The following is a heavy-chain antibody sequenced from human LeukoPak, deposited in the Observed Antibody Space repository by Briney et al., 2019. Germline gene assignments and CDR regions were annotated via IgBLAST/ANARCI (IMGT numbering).Heavy chain of an antibody. CDR3: AASRDSSGYHSPGFDY. CDR1: GYSFTSYW. V-gene: IGHV5-51*01. Sequence: GESLKISCKGSGYSFTSYWIGWVRQMPGKGLEWMGIIYPGDSDTRYSPSFQGQVTISADKSISTAYLQWSSLKASDTAMYYCAASRDSSGYHSPGFDYWGQGTLVTVSS. CDR2: IYPGDSDT. D-gene: IGHD3-22*01. J-gene: IGHJ4*02.